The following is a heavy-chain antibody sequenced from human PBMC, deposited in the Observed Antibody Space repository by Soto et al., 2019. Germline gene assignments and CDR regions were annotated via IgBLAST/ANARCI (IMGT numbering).Heavy chain of an antibody. CDR3: ARENSRWFDP. D-gene: IGHD3-22*01. J-gene: IGHJ5*02. CDR2: IYHSGST. CDR1: GGSINSGGYS. V-gene: IGHV4-30-2*01. Sequence: SETLSLTCAVSGGSINSGGYSWSWIRQPPGKGLEWIGYIYHSGSTYYNPSLKSRVTISVDRSKNQFSLKLSSVTAADTAVYYCARENSRWFDPWGQGTLVTVSS.